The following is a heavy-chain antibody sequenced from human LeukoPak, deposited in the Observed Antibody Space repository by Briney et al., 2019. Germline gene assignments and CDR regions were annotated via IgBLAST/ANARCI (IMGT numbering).Heavy chain of an antibody. V-gene: IGHV3-21*01. CDR1: GFTVSNNY. J-gene: IGHJ3*02. CDR2: ISSSSSYI. Sequence: GGSLRLSCAASGFTVSNNYMRWVRQAPGKGLEWVSSISSSSSYIYYADSVKGRFTISRDNAKNSLYLQMNSLRAEDMAVYYCASDPYYYDSSGYYYEGAFDIWGQGTMVTVSS. CDR3: ASDPYYYDSSGYYYEGAFDI. D-gene: IGHD3-22*01.